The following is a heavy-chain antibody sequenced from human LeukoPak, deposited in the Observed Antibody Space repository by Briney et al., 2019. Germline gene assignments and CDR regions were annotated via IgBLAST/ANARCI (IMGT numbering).Heavy chain of an antibody. CDR3: ARGRVWFGELLFNVGTTSRMDV. V-gene: IGHV1-2*02. CDR1: GYTFTGYY. Sequence: ASVKVSCKASGYTFTGYYMHWVRQAPGQGLEWMGWINPNSGGTNYAQKFQGSVTMTRDTSISTAYMELSRLRSDDTAVYFCARGRVWFGELLFNVGTTSRMDVWGKGTTVTISS. CDR2: INPNSGGT. D-gene: IGHD3-10*01. J-gene: IGHJ6*04.